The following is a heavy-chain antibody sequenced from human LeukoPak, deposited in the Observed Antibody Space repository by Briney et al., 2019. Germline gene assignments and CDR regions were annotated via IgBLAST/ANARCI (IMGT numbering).Heavy chain of an antibody. CDR1: GGSISSGSYY. V-gene: IGHV4-61*02. J-gene: IGHJ5*02. CDR2: IYTSGST. Sequence: SQTLSLTCTVSGGSISSGSYYWSWIRQPAGKGLEWIGRIYTSGSTNYNPSLKSRVTISVDTSKNQFSLKLSSVTAADTAVYYCARDTSYYYDSSGNGNWFDPWGQGTLVTVSS. CDR3: ARDTSYYYDSSGNGNWFDP. D-gene: IGHD3-22*01.